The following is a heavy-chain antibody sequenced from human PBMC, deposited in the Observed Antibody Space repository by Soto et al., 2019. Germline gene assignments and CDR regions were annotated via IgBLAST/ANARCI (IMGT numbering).Heavy chain of an antibody. CDR2: ITPTLNIA. J-gene: IGHJ4*02. CDR3: ARGYYSGSNPSSFDY. CDR1: GGTFSSYT. V-gene: IGHV1-69*13. D-gene: IGHD1-26*01. Sequence: SVKVSCKASGGTFSSYTVIWVRQAPGQGLEWMGGITPTLNIAKYAEKFQGRVTITADESTSTVNMHLSSLRSEDTAVYFCARGYYSGSNPSSFDYWGQGTLVTVSS.